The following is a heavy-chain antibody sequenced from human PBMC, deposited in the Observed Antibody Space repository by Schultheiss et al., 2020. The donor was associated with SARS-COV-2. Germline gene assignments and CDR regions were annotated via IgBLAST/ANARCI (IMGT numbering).Heavy chain of an antibody. CDR3: ARGLRKQWLDY. Sequence: SQTLSLTCTVSGGSISSYYWSWIRQPPGKGLEWIGEINHSGSTNYNPSLKSRVTISVDTSKNQFSLKLSSVTAADTAVYYCARGLRKQWLDYWGQGTLVTVSS. D-gene: IGHD6-19*01. V-gene: IGHV4-34*01. J-gene: IGHJ4*02. CDR2: INHSGST. CDR1: GGSISSYY.